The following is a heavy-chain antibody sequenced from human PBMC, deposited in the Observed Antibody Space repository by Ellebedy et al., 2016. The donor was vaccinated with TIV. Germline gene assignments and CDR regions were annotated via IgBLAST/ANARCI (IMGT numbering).Heavy chain of an antibody. CDR1: GGSFSGYF. CDR3: ARGAYPYYYYGMDV. J-gene: IGHJ6*02. CDR2: FYYSGTT. V-gene: IGHV4-59*01. D-gene: IGHD3-16*01. Sequence: MPSETLSLTCGVDGGSFSGYFWSWIRQTPGKGLEWIGNFYYSGTTNYNPSLKSRVTISLDTSKNQFSLKLTSVTTADTAVYDCARGAYPYYYYGMDVWGQGTAVTVSS.